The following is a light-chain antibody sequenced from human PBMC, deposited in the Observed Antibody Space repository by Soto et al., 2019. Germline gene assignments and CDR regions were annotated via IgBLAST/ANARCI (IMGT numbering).Light chain of an antibody. CDR3: QQYGSSGT. V-gene: IGKV3-20*01. J-gene: IGKJ1*01. CDR2: GAS. Sequence: DILLTPSPCTLSLSPGERAPLSCRASQSVSNNYLAWYQQKPGQAPRLLIYGASNRATGIPDRFSGSGSGTDFTLTISRLEPEDFAVYYCQQYGSSGTFGQGTKVDIK. CDR1: QSVSNNY.